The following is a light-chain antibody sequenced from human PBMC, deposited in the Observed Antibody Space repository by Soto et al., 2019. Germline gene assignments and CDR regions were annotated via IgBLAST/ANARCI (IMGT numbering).Light chain of an antibody. CDR1: NNDIGGYNY. CDR3: SSYAGSNSPYV. Sequence: ALTQPPSASGSPGQSFTISCAVTNNDIGGYNYVSWYQQHPGKAPKLMIHEANKRPSGVPDRFSGSKSGNTASLTVSGLQAEDEADYYCSSYAGSNSPYVFGTGTKVTVL. CDR2: EAN. J-gene: IGLJ1*01. V-gene: IGLV2-8*01.